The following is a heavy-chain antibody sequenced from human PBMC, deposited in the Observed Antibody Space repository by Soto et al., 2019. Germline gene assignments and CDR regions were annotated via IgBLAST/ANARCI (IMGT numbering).Heavy chain of an antibody. CDR2: IYHSGST. J-gene: IGHJ5*02. V-gene: IGHV4-30-2*01. CDR3: ARVPGP. Sequence: SETQSLTCAVAGGSISSGGYSWSWIRQPPGKGLEWIGYIYHSGSTYYNPSLKSRVTISVDRSKNQFSLKLSSVTAADTAVYYCARVPGPWGQGTLVTSPQ. CDR1: GGSISSGGYS.